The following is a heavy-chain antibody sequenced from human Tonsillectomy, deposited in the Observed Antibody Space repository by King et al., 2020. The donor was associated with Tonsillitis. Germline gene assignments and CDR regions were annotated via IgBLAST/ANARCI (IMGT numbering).Heavy chain of an antibody. CDR2: MNPNSGNT. Sequence: QVQLVQSGAEVKKPGASVKVSCKASGYTFTSYDINWVRQATGQGLEWMGWMNPNSGNTGYAQKFKGRVTMTRNTSISTAYMELSSLRSEDTAAYYCARGFGRFVELLYPLGSWSQGTLVTVAS. CDR3: ARGFGRFVELLYPLGS. V-gene: IGHV1-8*01. J-gene: IGHJ5*02. CDR1: GYTFTSYD. D-gene: IGHD3-10*01.